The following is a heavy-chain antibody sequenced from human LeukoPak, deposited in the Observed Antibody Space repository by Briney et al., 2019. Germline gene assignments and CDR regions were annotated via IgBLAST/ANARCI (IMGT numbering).Heavy chain of an antibody. V-gene: IGHV3-74*01. J-gene: IGHJ4*02. CDR3: ARDRYDFWSGYYTSLFDY. CDR2: INSDGSST. D-gene: IGHD3-3*01. CDR1: GFTFSSYW. Sequence: GGSLRLSXAASGFTFSSYWMHWVRQAPGKGLVWVSRINSDGSSTSYADSVKGRFTISRDNAKNTLYLQMNSLRAEDTAVYYCARDRYDFWSGYYTSLFDYWGQGTLVTVSS.